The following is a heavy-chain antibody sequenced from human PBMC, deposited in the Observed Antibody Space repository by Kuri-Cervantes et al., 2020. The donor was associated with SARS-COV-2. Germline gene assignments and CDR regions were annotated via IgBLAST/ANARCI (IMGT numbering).Heavy chain of an antibody. V-gene: IGHV1-18*01. Sequence: ASVKVSCKASGYTSTSYGISWVRQAPGQGLEWMGWISAYNGNTNYAQKLQGRVTMTTDTSTSTAYMELRSLRSDDTAVYYCARPSGLWFGELPLEYYFDYWGQGTLVTVSS. CDR3: ARPSGLWFGELPLEYYFDY. D-gene: IGHD3-10*01. J-gene: IGHJ4*02. CDR2: ISAYNGNT. CDR1: GYTSTSYG.